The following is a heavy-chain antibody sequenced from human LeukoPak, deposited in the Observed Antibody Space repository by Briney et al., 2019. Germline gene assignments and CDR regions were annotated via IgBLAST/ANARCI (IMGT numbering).Heavy chain of an antibody. D-gene: IGHD3-9*01. CDR2: ISGSGGST. Sequence: GGSLRLSCAASGFTFSSYAMSWVRQAPGKGREWVSAISGSGGSTYYADSVKGRFTISRDNSKNTLYLQMNSLRAEDTAVYYCAKDPEYYDILTPFDPWGQGTLVTVSS. J-gene: IGHJ5*02. CDR3: AKDPEYYDILTPFDP. CDR1: GFTFSSYA. V-gene: IGHV3-23*01.